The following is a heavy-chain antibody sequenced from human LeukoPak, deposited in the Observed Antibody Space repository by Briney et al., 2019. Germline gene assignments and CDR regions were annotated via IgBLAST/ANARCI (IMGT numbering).Heavy chain of an antibody. CDR2: ISSSGSTI. V-gene: IGHV3-11*01. Sequence: GGSLRLSCAASGFTFSDYYISWIRQAPGKGLEWVSYISSSGSTIYYADSVKGRFTISRDNSKNTLYLQMNSLRAEDTAVYYCAKSPLIIVVVVAASPLFDYWGQGTLVTVSS. CDR1: GFTFSDYY. J-gene: IGHJ4*02. CDR3: AKSPLIIVVVVAASPLFDY. D-gene: IGHD2-15*01.